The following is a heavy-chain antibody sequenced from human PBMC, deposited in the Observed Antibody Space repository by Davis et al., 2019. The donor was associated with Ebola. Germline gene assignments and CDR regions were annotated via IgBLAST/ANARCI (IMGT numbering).Heavy chain of an antibody. CDR1: GFTVSSNY. Sequence: GESLKISCAASGFTVSSNYMSWVRQAPGKGLEWVSVIYSGGSTYYADSVKGRFTISRDNSKNTLYPQMNSLRAEDTAVYYCAKAGPHYDFWSGLVKPKSAGYYGMDVWGQGTTVTVSS. CDR2: IYSGGST. D-gene: IGHD3-3*01. CDR3: AKAGPHYDFWSGLVKPKSAGYYGMDV. V-gene: IGHV3-53*01. J-gene: IGHJ6*02.